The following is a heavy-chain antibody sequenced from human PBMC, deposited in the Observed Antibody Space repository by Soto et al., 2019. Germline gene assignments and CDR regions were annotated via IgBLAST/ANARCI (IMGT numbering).Heavy chain of an antibody. CDR2: IYYSRTT. D-gene: IGHD3-10*01. CDR1: GGSISSGGYY. CDR3: ARVLPDYYFDY. Sequence: QVQLQESGPGLVKPSQTLSLTCTVSGGSISSGGYYWSWLRQQPGKGLEWIGYIYYSRTTFYNPSLKSRFTISLDTSKNQFSLKLSSVTAADTAVYYCARVLPDYYFDYWGQGTLVTVSS. J-gene: IGHJ4*02. V-gene: IGHV4-31*03.